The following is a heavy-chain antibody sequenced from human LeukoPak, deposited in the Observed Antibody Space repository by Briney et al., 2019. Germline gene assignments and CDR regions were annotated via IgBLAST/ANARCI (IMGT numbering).Heavy chain of an antibody. CDR3: ARDWGYCSSTSCRYYYYYMDV. CDR2: IYTSGST. V-gene: IGHV4-4*07. D-gene: IGHD2-2*01. CDR1: GGSISSYY. Sequence: SETLSLTCTVSGGSISSYYWSWIRQPAGKGLEWIGRIYTSGSTNYNPSLKSRVTMSVDTSKNQFSLKLSSVTAADTAVYYCARDWGYCSSTSCRYYYYYMDVWGKGTTVTVSS. J-gene: IGHJ6*03.